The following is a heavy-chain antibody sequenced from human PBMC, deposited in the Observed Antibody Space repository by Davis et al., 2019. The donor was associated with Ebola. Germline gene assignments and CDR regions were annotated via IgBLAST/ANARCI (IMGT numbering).Heavy chain of an antibody. J-gene: IGHJ6*02. CDR1: GYTFTSYD. CDR2: FDPEDGET. Sequence: ASVKVSCKASGYTFTSYDINWVRQAPGKGLEWMGGFDPEDGETIYAQKFQGRVTMTEDTSTDTAYMELSSLRSEDTAVYYCATDRGSGYLDYYYGMDVWGQGTTVTVSS. V-gene: IGHV1-24*01. CDR3: ATDRGSGYLDYYYGMDV. D-gene: IGHD5-12*01.